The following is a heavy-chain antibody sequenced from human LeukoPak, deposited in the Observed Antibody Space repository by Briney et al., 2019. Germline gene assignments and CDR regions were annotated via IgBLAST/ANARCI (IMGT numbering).Heavy chain of an antibody. CDR2: ISWNSGSI. CDR1: GFTFDDYA. CDR3: AAAPYQLLRTPMDY. D-gene: IGHD2-2*01. J-gene: IGHJ4*02. V-gene: IGHV3-9*01. Sequence: SLRLSCAASGFTFDDYAMHWVRQAPGKGLEWVSGISWNSGSIAYADSVKGRFTISRDNAKNSLYLQMNSLRAEDTAFYYCAAAPYQLLRTPMDYWGQGTLVTVSS.